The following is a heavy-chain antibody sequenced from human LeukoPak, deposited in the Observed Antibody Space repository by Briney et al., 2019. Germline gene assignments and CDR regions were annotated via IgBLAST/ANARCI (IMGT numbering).Heavy chain of an antibody. J-gene: IGHJ6*02. D-gene: IGHD2-15*01. CDR2: IYYSGST. V-gene: IGHV4-59*12. Sequence: SETLSLTCTVSGGSISSYYWSWIRQPPGKGLEWIGYIYYSGSTNYNPSLKSRVTISVDTSKNQFSLKLSSVTAADTAVYYCARVGYCSGGSCYRGYYYGMDVWGQGTTVTVSS. CDR3: ARVGYCSGGSCYRGYYYGMDV. CDR1: GGSISSYY.